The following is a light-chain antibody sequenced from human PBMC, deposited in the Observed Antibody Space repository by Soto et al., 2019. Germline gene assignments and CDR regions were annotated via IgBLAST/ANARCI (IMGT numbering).Light chain of an antibody. CDR2: DVS. V-gene: IGLV2-14*01. CDR3: CSSTSTSPGV. J-gene: IGLJ2*01. Sequence: QSALTQPASVSGSPGQSITISCTGTSTDVGCSNYVSWYKQHPGKAPKLMIYDVSNRPSGVSNRFSGSKSGNTASLTISGLQADDEADYYCCSSTSTSPGVFGGGTKLTVL. CDR1: STDVGCSNY.